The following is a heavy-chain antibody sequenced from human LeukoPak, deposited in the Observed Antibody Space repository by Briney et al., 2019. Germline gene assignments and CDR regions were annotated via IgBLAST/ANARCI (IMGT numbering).Heavy chain of an antibody. V-gene: IGHV1-2*06. Sequence: ASVKVSCKASGYTFTGYYMHWVRQAPGQGLEWMGRINPNSGGTNYAQKFQGRVTMTRDTSISTAYMELSRLRSDDTAVYYCARGPPSSPYYYDSSGYYLFDYWGQGTLVTVSS. D-gene: IGHD3-22*01. CDR3: ARGPPSSPYYYDSSGYYLFDY. CDR1: GYTFTGYY. CDR2: INPNSGGT. J-gene: IGHJ4*02.